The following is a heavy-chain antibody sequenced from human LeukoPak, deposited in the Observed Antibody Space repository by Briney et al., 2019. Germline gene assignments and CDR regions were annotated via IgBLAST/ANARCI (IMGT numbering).Heavy chain of an antibody. CDR2: IYTTGST. D-gene: IGHD3-10*01. J-gene: IGHJ4*02. CDR1: GGSINNYY. V-gene: IGHV4-4*07. CDR3: ARARYYGSGSYYFDY. Sequence: NPSETLSLTCTVSGGSINNYYWSWIRQPAGKGLEWIGRIYTTGSTNYNPSLKSRITMSVDTSKNQFSLKLSSVTAADTAVYYCARARYYGSGSYYFDYWGQRTLVTVSS.